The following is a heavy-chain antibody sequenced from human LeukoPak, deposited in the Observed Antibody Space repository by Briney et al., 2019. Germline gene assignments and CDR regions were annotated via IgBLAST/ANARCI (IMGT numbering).Heavy chain of an antibody. CDR3: ARGDDYGAYGGLY. J-gene: IGHJ4*02. CDR1: GYTFTKYG. D-gene: IGHD4-17*01. Sequence: GASVKVSCKASGYTFTKYGITWVRQAPGQGLEWMGWISTYNGNTNYAQKLQGRVTMTTDTSTSTAYMELRSLISDDAAVYYCARGDDYGAYGGLYWGQEPLVTVPS. V-gene: IGHV1-18*01. CDR2: ISTYNGNT.